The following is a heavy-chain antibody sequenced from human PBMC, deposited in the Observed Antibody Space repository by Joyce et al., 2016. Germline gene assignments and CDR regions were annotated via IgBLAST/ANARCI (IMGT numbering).Heavy chain of an antibody. Sequence: QGHLVQSGGEVKRPGASVRVSCKASGYSFVSYGISWVRQAPGQGLEWMVWVSGYNGHTKSREKCKGRLALTTDASSSTAYMELRSLRSDDTAVYFGARQEYDFWTGADPLDIWGQGTVVTVSS. CDR1: GYSFVSYG. J-gene: IGHJ3*02. D-gene: IGHD3-3*01. CDR3: ARQEYDFWTGADPLDI. V-gene: IGHV1-18*04. CDR2: VSGYNGHT.